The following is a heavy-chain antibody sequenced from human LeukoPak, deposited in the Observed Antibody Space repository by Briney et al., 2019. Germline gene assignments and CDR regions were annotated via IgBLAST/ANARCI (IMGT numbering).Heavy chain of an antibody. CDR1: GFTFSSYW. V-gene: IGHV3-7*01. CDR2: IKQDGSEK. CDR3: ARDRLHSSSWYGDAFDI. J-gene: IGHJ3*02. D-gene: IGHD6-13*01. Sequence: PGGSLRLSCAASGFTFSSYWMSWVRQAPGKGLEWVANIKQDGSEKYYVDSVKGRFTISRDNAKNSLYLQMNSLRAEDTAVYYCARDRLHSSSWYGDAFDIWGQGTMVTVSS.